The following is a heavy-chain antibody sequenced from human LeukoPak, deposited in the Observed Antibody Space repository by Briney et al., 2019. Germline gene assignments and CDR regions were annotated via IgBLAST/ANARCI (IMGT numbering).Heavy chain of an antibody. CDR1: GYTFTSYA. J-gene: IGHJ4*02. CDR2: IIPILGIA. Sequence: SVKVSCKASGYTFTSYAISWVRQAPGQGLEWMGRIIPILGIANYAQKFQGRVTITADKSTSTAYMELSSLRSEDTAVYYCARVFYYYDSSGYPLDYWGQGTLVTVSS. D-gene: IGHD3-22*01. V-gene: IGHV1-69*04. CDR3: ARVFYYYDSSGYPLDY.